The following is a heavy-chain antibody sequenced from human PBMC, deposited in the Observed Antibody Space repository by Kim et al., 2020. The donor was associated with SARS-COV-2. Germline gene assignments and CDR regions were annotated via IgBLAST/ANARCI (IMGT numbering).Heavy chain of an antibody. CDR1: GFTFSSYS. D-gene: IGHD3-22*01. Sequence: GGSLRLSCAASGFTFSSYSMNWVRQAPGKGLEWVSYISSSSSTIYYADSVKGRFTISRDNAKNSLYLQMNSLRDEDTAVYYCAGVDYYDSSGPDYWGQGTLVTVSS. J-gene: IGHJ4*02. CDR2: ISSSSSTI. V-gene: IGHV3-48*02. CDR3: AGVDYYDSSGPDY.